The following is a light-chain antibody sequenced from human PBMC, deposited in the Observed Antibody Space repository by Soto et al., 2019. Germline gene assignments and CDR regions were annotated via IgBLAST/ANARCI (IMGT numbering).Light chain of an antibody. CDR2: STN. J-gene: IGLJ3*02. CDR1: SSNIGTNT. CDR3: AAWDDSLSGV. Sequence: QLVLTQPPSVSGTPGQRVTISCSGSSSNIGTNTVNWYQQLPGAAPKLLIYSTNQRPSGVPDRFSGSKSGTSASLAISGLQSEDEADYYCAAWDDSLSGVFGGGTQLTVL. V-gene: IGLV1-44*01.